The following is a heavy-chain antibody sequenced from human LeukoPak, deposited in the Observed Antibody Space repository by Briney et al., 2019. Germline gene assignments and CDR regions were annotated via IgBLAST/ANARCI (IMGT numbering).Heavy chain of an antibody. CDR1: GGSFSGYY. CDR3: ARGNRTFDY. D-gene: IGHD2-8*01. CDR2: INHSGST. V-gene: IGHV4-34*01. Sequence: SETLSLTCAVYGGSFSGYYWSWIRQPPGKGLEWIGEINHSGSTNYNPSLKSRVTTSVDTSKNQFSLKLSSVTAADTAVYYCARGNRTFDYWGQGTLVTVSS. J-gene: IGHJ4*02.